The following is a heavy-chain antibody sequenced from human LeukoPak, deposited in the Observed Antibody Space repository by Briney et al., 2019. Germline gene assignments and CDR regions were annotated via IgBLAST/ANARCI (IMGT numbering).Heavy chain of an antibody. Sequence: SETLSLTCAVYGGSFSGYYWSWIRQPPGKGLEWIGEINHIGSTNYNPSLKTRFTISVDTSKTQSSLKLSSVTAADTAVYYCARGPWYCSSTSCYSIGWFDPWGQGTLVTVSS. J-gene: IGHJ5*02. V-gene: IGHV4-34*01. CDR3: ARGPWYCSSTSCYSIGWFDP. CDR2: INHIGST. D-gene: IGHD2-2*01. CDR1: GGSFSGYY.